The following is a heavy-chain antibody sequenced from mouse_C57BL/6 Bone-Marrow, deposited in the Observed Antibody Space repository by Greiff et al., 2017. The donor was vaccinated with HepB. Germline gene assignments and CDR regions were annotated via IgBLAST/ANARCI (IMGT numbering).Heavy chain of an antibody. D-gene: IGHD3-2*02. V-gene: IGHV1-82*01. CDR1: GYAFSSSW. Sequence: LQESGPELVKPGASVKISCKASGYAFSSSWMNWVKQRPGKGLEWIGRIYPGDGDTNYNGKFKGKATLTADKSSSTAYMQLSSLTSEDSAVYFCARRGSSGYQFAYWGQGTLVTVSA. CDR3: ARRGSSGYQFAY. J-gene: IGHJ3*01. CDR2: IYPGDGDT.